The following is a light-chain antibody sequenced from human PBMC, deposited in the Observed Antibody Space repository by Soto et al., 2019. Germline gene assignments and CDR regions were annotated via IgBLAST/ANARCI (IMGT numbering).Light chain of an antibody. CDR1: SSDVGGYNY. CDR2: EVS. V-gene: IGLV2-14*01. J-gene: IGLJ2*01. CDR3: SSYTSSSTLL. Sequence: QSVLTQPASVSGSPGQSITISCTGTSSDVGGYNYVSWYQQHPGKAPKLMIYEVSNRPSGVSIRFSGSKSGNTASLTISGLQAEDEGDYYCSSYTSSSTLLFGGGTKLTVL.